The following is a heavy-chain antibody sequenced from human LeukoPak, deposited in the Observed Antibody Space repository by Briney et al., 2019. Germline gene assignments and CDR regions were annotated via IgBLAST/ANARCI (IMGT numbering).Heavy chain of an antibody. CDR1: GFTFSPYT. CDR3: ARERAGYYLDV. CDR2: IIGDGITT. Sequence: GGSLRLSCAASGFTFSPYTMHWVRQAPGKGLEFVSAIIGDGITTYYADSVKGRITVSRDNSKSTLYLQMGSLTAEDMAVYYCARERAGYYLDVWGKGTTVTVFS. J-gene: IGHJ6*04. D-gene: IGHD3-9*01. V-gene: IGHV3-64*02.